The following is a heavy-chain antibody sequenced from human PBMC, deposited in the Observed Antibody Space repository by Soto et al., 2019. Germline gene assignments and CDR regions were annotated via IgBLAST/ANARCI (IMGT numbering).Heavy chain of an antibody. CDR1: GYTFTSYA. CDR2: INAGNGNT. Sequence: ASVKVSCKASGYTFTSYAMHWVRQAPGQRLEWMGWINAGNGNTKYSQKFQGRVTITRDTSASTAYMELSSLRSEDTAVYYCAEKILKWLPITSSNWFDPWGQGTLVTVSS. J-gene: IGHJ5*02. D-gene: IGHD3-22*01. CDR3: AEKILKWLPITSSNWFDP. V-gene: IGHV1-3*01.